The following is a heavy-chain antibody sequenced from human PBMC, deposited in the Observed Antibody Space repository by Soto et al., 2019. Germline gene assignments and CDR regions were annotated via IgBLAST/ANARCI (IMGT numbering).Heavy chain of an antibody. D-gene: IGHD3-9*01. CDR1: GFTFSNDW. CDR3: IKALTRGVGVPRFYFDS. CDR2: INADGGST. V-gene: IGHV3-74*01. Sequence: PGGSLRLSCAASGFTFSNDWMHWVRQAPGKGLEWVSRINADGGSTHYADSVRGRFTISRDNAKNTLFLQLNSLRVEDTAIYYCIKALTRGVGVPRFYFDSWGQGTLVTVYS. J-gene: IGHJ4*02.